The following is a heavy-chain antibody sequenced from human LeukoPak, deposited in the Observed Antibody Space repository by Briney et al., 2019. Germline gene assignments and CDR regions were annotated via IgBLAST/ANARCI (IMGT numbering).Heavy chain of an antibody. J-gene: IGHJ4*02. CDR3: ASERGYSYGYWVYFDY. V-gene: IGHV3-21*01. CDR2: ISSSSSYI. D-gene: IGHD5-18*01. CDR1: GFTFSSYS. Sequence: GGSLRLSCAASGFTFSSYSMSWVRQAPGKGLEWVSSISSSSSYIYYADSVKGRFTISRDNAKNSLYLQMNSLRAEDTAVYYCASERGYSYGYWVYFDYWGQGTLVTVSS.